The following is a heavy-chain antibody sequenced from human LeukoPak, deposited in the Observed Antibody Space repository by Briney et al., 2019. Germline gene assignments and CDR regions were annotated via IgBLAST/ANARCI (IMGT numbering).Heavy chain of an antibody. D-gene: IGHD5-12*01. CDR2: INSDGSST. Sequence: PGGSLRLSCAASGFAFSSYWMHWVRQAPGKGLVWVSRINSDGSSTSYADSVKGRFTISRDNSKNTLYLQMNSLRAEGTAVYYCARVATIHYYYMDVWGKGTTVTVSS. CDR3: ARVATIHYYYMDV. J-gene: IGHJ6*03. CDR1: GFAFSSYW. V-gene: IGHV3-74*01.